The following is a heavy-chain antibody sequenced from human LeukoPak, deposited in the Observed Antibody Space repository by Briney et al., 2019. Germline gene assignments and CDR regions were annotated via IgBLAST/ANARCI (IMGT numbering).Heavy chain of an antibody. CDR3: AREFIAVAVLSY. Sequence: ASVKVSCKASGYIFSDYTMHWVRQAPGQGLEWMGWISAYNGNTNYAQKLQGRVTMTTDTSTSTAYMELRSLRSDDTAVYYCAREFIAVAVLSYWGQGTLVTVSS. J-gene: IGHJ4*02. V-gene: IGHV1-18*01. CDR1: GYIFSDYT. D-gene: IGHD6-19*01. CDR2: ISAYNGNT.